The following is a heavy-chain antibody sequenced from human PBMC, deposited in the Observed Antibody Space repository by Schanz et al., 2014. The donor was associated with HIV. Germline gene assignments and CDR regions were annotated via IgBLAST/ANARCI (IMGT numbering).Heavy chain of an antibody. CDR3: ARDWLGERDYYGMDV. CDR2: IWYDGSNK. V-gene: IGHV3-33*01. J-gene: IGHJ6*02. Sequence: QVQLVESGGGVVQPGRSLRLSCAASGFTFSSYGMHWVRQAPGKGLEWVAVIWYDGSNKYYTDSVKGRFTISRDNSKNTLYLQMNSLRVEDTAVYYCARDWLGERDYYGMDVWGRGTTVTVSS. D-gene: IGHD2-21*01. CDR1: GFTFSSYG.